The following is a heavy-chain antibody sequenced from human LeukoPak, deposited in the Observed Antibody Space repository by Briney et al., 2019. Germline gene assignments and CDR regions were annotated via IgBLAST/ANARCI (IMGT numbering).Heavy chain of an antibody. D-gene: IGHD1-26*01. CDR1: GFTFSSYA. CDR3: AKTKYSGSYYFDY. J-gene: IGHJ4*02. CDR2: ISGSGGST. V-gene: IGHV3-23*01. Sequence: PGGSLRLSCAASGFTFSSYAMSWVRQAPGKGLKWVSAISGSGGSTYYADSVKGRFTISRDNSKNTLYLQMNSLRAEDTAVYYCAKTKYSGSYYFDYWGQGTLVTVSS.